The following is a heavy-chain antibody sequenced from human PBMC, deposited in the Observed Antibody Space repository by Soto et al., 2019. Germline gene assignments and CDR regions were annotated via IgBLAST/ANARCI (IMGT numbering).Heavy chain of an antibody. Sequence: QVQLQESGPGLVKPSGTLSLTCAVSGGSISSGDWCWSWVRQSPGKGLEWIGEIYYSGSTNYNPSLKSRVTMSADTSENQFSLRLSSVTAADTAVYYCARGGCYAIFGYLDYWGQGTLVTVSS. V-gene: IGHV4-4*02. D-gene: IGHD3-22*01. J-gene: IGHJ4*02. CDR3: ARGGCYAIFGYLDY. CDR2: IYYSGST. CDR1: GGSISSGDW.